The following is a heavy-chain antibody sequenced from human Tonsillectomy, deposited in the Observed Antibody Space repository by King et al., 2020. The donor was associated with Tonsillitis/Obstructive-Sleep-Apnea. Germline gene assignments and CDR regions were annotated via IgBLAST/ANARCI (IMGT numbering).Heavy chain of an antibody. Sequence: QLVQSGAEVKNPGASVKVSCKASGYTFTGYYMHWVRQAPGQGPEWMGGINPNSGGTNYAQKFQGRVTMTRDTSISTAYMELSRLRSDDTAVYYCSRPFFAVAGQYGMDVWGQGTTVTVSS. V-gene: IGHV1-2*02. J-gene: IGHJ6*02. CDR3: SRPFFAVAGQYGMDV. CDR1: GYTFTGYY. CDR2: INPNSGGT. D-gene: IGHD6-19*01.